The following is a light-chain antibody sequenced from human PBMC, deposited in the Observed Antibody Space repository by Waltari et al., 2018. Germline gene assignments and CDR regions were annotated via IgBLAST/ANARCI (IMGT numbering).Light chain of an antibody. V-gene: IGKV4-1*01. CDR1: QSVLYNSNRKNY. Sequence: DIVMTQSPDSLAVSPGERATIHCTSSQSVLYNSNRKNYLAWYQQKPGQPPKLLIYWASTRESGVPDRFRGGGSGTDFTLTISSLQAEDVAMYYCQQYHSTPITFGQGTRLEIK. CDR3: QQYHSTPIT. J-gene: IGKJ5*01. CDR2: WAS.